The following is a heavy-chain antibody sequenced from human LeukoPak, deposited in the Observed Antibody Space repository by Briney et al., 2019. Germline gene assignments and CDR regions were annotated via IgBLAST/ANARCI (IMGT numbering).Heavy chain of an antibody. CDR3: ARDRGYCSSTSCYRLFDY. CDR1: GFTFSSYW. Sequence: GGSLRLSCAXSGFTFSSYWMHWVRQAPGKGLVWVSRINSDGSSTSYADSVKGRFTISRDNAKNTLYLQMNSLRAEDTAVYYCARDRGYCSSTSCYRLFDYWGQGTLVTVSS. D-gene: IGHD2-2*03. J-gene: IGHJ4*02. V-gene: IGHV3-74*01. CDR2: INSDGSST.